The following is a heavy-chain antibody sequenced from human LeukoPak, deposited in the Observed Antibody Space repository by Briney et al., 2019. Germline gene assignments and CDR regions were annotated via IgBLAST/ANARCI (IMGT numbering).Heavy chain of an antibody. CDR2: MYRGGTT. J-gene: IGHJ4*02. V-gene: IGHV3-53*01. Sequence: PGGSLRLSCAASGFTVSSNYMSWVRQAPGKGLEWVSVMYRGGTTYYADSVKGRFTIPRDNSQNTLYLQMNSLRAEDTAVYYCARSGTGYGDYDGFDYWGQGTLVTVSS. CDR1: GFTVSSNY. CDR3: ARSGTGYGDYDGFDY. D-gene: IGHD4-17*01.